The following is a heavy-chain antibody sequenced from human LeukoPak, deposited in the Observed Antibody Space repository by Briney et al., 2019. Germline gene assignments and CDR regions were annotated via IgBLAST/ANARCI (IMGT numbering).Heavy chain of an antibody. CDR3: ARGPQLWDSSGYYPDFDY. V-gene: IGHV4-38-2*02. Sequence: PSEALSLTCTVSGYSISSGYYWGWIRQPPGKGLEWIGSIYHSGSTYYNPSLKSRVTISVDTSKNQFSLKLSSVTAADTAVYYCARGPQLWDSSGYYPDFDYWGQGTLVTVSS. J-gene: IGHJ4*02. D-gene: IGHD3-22*01. CDR1: GYSISSGYY. CDR2: IYHSGST.